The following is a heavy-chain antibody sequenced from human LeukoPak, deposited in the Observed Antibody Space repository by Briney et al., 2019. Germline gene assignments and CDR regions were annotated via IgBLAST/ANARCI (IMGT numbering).Heavy chain of an antibody. CDR3: ARGYCSSTSCYLFDY. V-gene: IGHV1-18*01. Sequence: ATVKVSCKASGYTFTSYGISWVRQAPGQGLEWMGWISAYNGNTNYAQKLQGRVTMTTDTSTSTAYMELRSLRSDDTAVYYCARGYCSSTSCYLFDYWGQGPLVTVSS. CDR1: GYTFTSYG. D-gene: IGHD2-2*01. CDR2: ISAYNGNT. J-gene: IGHJ4*02.